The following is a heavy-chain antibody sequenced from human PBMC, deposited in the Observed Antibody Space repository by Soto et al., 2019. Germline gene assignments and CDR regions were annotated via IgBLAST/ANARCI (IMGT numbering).Heavy chain of an antibody. J-gene: IGHJ2*01. D-gene: IGHD1-1*01. V-gene: IGHV3-30-3*01. Sequence: QVQLVESGGGVVQPGRSLRLSCAASGFSFTNYAMHWVRQAPGKGLEWVAFISYDGSNTYYADSVKGRFTVSRDNSKNPLYLQLNSLRAEDTAVYYCARDIRWVHADWYFDLWGRGTLVIVSS. CDR3: ARDIRWVHADWYFDL. CDR1: GFSFTNYA. CDR2: ISYDGSNT.